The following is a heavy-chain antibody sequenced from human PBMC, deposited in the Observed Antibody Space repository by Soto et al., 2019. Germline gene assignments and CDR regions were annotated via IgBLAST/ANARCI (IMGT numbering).Heavy chain of an antibody. D-gene: IGHD3-22*01. V-gene: IGHV1-24*01. CDR1: GHTVTELS. J-gene: IGHJ4*02. CDR2: FDPEHGET. CDR3: ATGEYDSSAYNRPEYDS. Sequence: QLHLVQSGAEVKKPGASVKVSCKVSGHTVTELSMHWVRQAPGKGLEWMGGFDPEHGETIYAQKFQGRVTMTEDTSTDTAYMELTRLRSEDTAVYFCATGEYDSSAYNRPEYDSWGQGTLVTVSA.